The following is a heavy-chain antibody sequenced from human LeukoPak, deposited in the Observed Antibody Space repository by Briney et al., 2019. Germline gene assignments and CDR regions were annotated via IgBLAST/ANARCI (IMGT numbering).Heavy chain of an antibody. D-gene: IGHD1-26*01. V-gene: IGHV3-74*01. Sequence: PGGSLRLSCAASGFTFISYWMHWVRQAPGKGLVWVSRINSDGSSTSYADSVKGRFTISRDNAKNTLYLQMNSLRAEDTAVYCCARASGSYLRSIAFDIWGQGTMVTVSS. CDR3: ARASGSYLRSIAFDI. J-gene: IGHJ3*02. CDR1: GFTFISYW. CDR2: INSDGSST.